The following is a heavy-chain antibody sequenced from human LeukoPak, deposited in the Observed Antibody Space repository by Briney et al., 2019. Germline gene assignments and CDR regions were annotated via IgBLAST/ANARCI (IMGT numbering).Heavy chain of an antibody. CDR3: ARVQTGTTNWFDP. D-gene: IGHD1-1*01. CDR1: GFTLSTYS. Sequence: PGGSLRLSCAASGFTLSTYSMSWVRQAPGKGLEWVANINRDGSGKYYVDSVRGRFTISRDNANNSLYLQMNSLRAEDTAVYYCARVQTGTTNWFDPWGQGTLVTVSS. V-gene: IGHV3-7*04. CDR2: INRDGSGK. J-gene: IGHJ5*02.